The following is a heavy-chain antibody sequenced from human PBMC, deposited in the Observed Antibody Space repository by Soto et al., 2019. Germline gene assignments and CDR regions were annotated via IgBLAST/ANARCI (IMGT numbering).Heavy chain of an antibody. CDR2: ISYTVDA. D-gene: IGHD5-18*01. Sequence: SETLSLTCSVSAGSISRYYWGRVRQSPGEGLEWIAHISYTVDASYNPSLKSRVTISLDTSKNQIALRLMSVTAADTAVYYCVGSLMSRAMESFDYWGQGTLVAVSS. V-gene: IGHV4-59*01. CDR1: AGSISRYY. CDR3: VGSLMSRAMESFDY. J-gene: IGHJ4*02.